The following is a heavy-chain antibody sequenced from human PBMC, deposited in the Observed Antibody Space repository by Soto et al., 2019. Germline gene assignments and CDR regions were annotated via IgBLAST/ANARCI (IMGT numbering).Heavy chain of an antibody. CDR1: GFTFSSYS. J-gene: IGHJ5*02. Sequence: GGSLRLSCAASGFTFSSYSMNWVRQAPGKGLEWVSSISSSSSYIYYADSVKGRFTISRDNAKNSLYLQMNSLRAEDTAVYYCARDQMVGRGPENWFDPWGQGTLVTVSS. V-gene: IGHV3-21*01. D-gene: IGHD2-15*01. CDR2: ISSSSSYI. CDR3: ARDQMVGRGPENWFDP.